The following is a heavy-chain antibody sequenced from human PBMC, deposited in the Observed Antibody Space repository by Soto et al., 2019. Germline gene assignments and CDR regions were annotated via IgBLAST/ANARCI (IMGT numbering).Heavy chain of an antibody. V-gene: IGHV3-23*01. Sequence: GGSLRLSCAASGFTFSSYAMSWVRQAPGKGLEWVSAISGSGGSTYYADSVKGRFTISRDNSKNTLYLQMNSLRTEDTAVYYCAKDRGVGIVLMFDPWGQGTLVTVSS. CDR2: ISGSGGST. CDR3: AKDRGVGIVLMFDP. J-gene: IGHJ5*02. CDR1: GFTFSSYA. D-gene: IGHD2-8*01.